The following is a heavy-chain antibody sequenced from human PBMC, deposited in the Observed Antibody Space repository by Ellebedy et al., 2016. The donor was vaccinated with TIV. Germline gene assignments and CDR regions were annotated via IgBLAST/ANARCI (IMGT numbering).Heavy chain of an antibody. CDR3: AGDILTGRLHYYYYYGMDV. CDR1: GFPFSIYG. Sequence: GGSLRLSCTASGFPFSIYGMHWVRQAPGKGLQWVAFIRSDGRDKYYADSVKGRFTISRDNSKNTLYLQMNSLRAEDTAVYYCAGDILTGRLHYYYYYGMDVWGQGTTVTVSS. CDR2: IRSDGRDK. V-gene: IGHV3-30*02. D-gene: IGHD3-9*01. J-gene: IGHJ6*02.